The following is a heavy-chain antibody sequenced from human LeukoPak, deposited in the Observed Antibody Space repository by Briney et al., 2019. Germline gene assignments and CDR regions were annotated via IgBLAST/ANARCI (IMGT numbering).Heavy chain of an antibody. V-gene: IGHV3-23*01. D-gene: IGHD1-26*01. CDR3: ARVWTSNYSANDY. J-gene: IGHJ4*02. CDR1: GFTFRSYA. CDR2: VSGNDGNT. Sequence: HPGGSLRLSCAASGFTFRSYAMSWVRQAPGKGLEWVSTVSGNDGNTSYADSVKGRFTISRDNAKNTLYLQINSLRAEDTAIYDCARVWTSNYSANDYWGQGTLVTVSS.